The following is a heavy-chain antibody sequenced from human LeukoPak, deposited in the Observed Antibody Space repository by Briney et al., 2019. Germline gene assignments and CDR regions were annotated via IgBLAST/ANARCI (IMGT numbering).Heavy chain of an antibody. CDR3: ARDSGDIVATITDY. V-gene: IGHV1-18*01. J-gene: IGHJ4*02. CDR1: GYTFTSYG. CDR2: ISAYNGNT. D-gene: IGHD5-12*01. Sequence: ASVKASCKASGYTFTSYGISWVRQAPGQGLEWMGWISAYNGNTNYVQKLQGRVTMTTDTSTSTAYMELRSLRSDDTAVYYCARDSGDIVATITDYWGQGTLVTVSS.